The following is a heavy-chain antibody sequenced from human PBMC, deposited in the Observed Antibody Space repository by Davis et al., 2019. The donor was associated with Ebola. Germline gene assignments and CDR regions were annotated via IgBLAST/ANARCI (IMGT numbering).Heavy chain of an antibody. CDR2: IQSDGRTT. D-gene: IGHD1-26*01. CDR3: ARDLSWVPFDY. V-gene: IGHV3-74*01. Sequence: GESLKISCVASGFTFSTYWMHWIRQVPGKGLEWVSRIQSDGRTTKYADAVKGRFTISRDNTKNTVYLQMNSLRVEDAAVYYCARDLSWVPFDYWGPGTAVAVSS. CDR1: GFTFSTYW. J-gene: IGHJ4*02.